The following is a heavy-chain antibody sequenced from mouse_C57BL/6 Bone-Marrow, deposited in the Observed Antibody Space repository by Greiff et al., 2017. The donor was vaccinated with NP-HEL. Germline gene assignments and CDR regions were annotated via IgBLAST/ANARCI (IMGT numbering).Heavy chain of an antibody. CDR3: ARSGVTTVVAKVYYAMDY. D-gene: IGHD1-1*01. J-gene: IGHJ4*01. V-gene: IGHV1-54*01. Sequence: VKLQESGAELVRPGTSVKVSCKASGYAFTNYLIEWVKQRPGQGLEWIGVINPGSGGTNYNEKFKGKATLTADKSSSTAYMQLSSLTSEDSAVYFCARSGVTTVVAKVYYAMDYWGQGTSVTVSS. CDR1: GYAFTNYL. CDR2: INPGSGGT.